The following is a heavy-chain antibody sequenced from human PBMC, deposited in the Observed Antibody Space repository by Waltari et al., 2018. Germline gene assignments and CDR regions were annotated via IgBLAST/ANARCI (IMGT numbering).Heavy chain of an antibody. CDR1: GFTVSSHY. Sequence: EVQLVESGGGLIQPGGSLRLSCAASGFTVSSHYMSLVRQAPGKGREWVSVIYSGGSTYYADSVKGRFTISRDNSKNTLYLQMNSLRAEDTAVYYCASGRRDGYNFYDYWGQGTLVTVSS. J-gene: IGHJ4*02. CDR3: ASGRRDGYNFYDY. CDR2: IYSGGST. V-gene: IGHV3-53*01. D-gene: IGHD5-12*01.